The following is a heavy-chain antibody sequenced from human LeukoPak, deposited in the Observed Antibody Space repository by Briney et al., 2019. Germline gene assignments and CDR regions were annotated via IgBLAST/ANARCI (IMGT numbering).Heavy chain of an antibody. CDR1: GFTFSSYG. D-gene: IGHD3-22*01. CDR2: IRYDGSNK. CDR3: ARDLGQYYDTSDNWFDP. J-gene: IGHJ5*02. V-gene: IGHV3-30*02. Sequence: GGSLRLSCAASGFTFSSYGMHWVRQAPGKGLEWVAFIRYDGSNKYYADSVKGRFTISRDNSKNTLNLQMNSLRAEDTAVYYCARDLGQYYDTSDNWFDPWGQGTLVTVSS.